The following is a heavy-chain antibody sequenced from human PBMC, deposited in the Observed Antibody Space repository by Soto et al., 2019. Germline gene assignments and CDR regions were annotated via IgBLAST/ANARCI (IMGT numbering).Heavy chain of an antibody. J-gene: IGHJ5*02. V-gene: IGHV1-24*01. D-gene: IGHD3-22*01. Sequence: ASVKVSCKVSGYTLTELSMHWVRQAPGRGLEWMGGFDPEDGETIYAQKFQGRVTMTEDTSTDTAYMELSSLRSEDTAVYYCATVPRDSSGYYNWFDPWGQGTLVTVSS. CDR3: ATVPRDSSGYYNWFDP. CDR1: GYTLTELS. CDR2: FDPEDGET.